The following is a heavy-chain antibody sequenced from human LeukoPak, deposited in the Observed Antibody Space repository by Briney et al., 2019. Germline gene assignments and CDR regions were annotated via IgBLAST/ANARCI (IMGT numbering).Heavy chain of an antibody. J-gene: IGHJ4*02. CDR3: ARDEGYCSSTSCYSRWDFDY. CDR1: GFTFSHFA. D-gene: IGHD2-2*01. V-gene: IGHV3-21*01. Sequence: PGGSLRLSCAASGFTFSHFAMSWVRQAPGKGLEWVSSISSSSSYIYYADSVKGRFTISRDNAKNSLYLQMNSLGAEDTAVYYCARDEGYCSSTSCYSRWDFDYWGQGTLVTVSS. CDR2: ISSSSSYI.